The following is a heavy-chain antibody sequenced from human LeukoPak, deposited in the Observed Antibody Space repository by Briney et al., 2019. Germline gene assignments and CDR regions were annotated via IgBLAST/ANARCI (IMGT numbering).Heavy chain of an antibody. J-gene: IGHJ3*02. CDR2: INPDSGDT. D-gene: IGHD4-23*01. V-gene: IGHV1-2*02. CDR1: GYTFTGYY. Sequence: ASVNVSCKTSGYTFTGYYVHWVRQAPGQGLEWMGWINPDSGDTKYAQKFQGRVTVTRDTSINTVYMELTSLTSDDTAVYYCERERIVVVTLSDAIDIWGQGTMVTVST. CDR3: ERERIVVVTLSDAIDI.